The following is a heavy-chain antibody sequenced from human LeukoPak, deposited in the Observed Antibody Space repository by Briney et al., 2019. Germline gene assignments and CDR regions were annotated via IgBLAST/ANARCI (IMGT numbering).Heavy chain of an antibody. CDR3: AKERGYTSGLGTLDY. V-gene: IGHV3-23*01. CDR1: GFTFSNYA. J-gene: IGHJ4*02. Sequence: GRTLRPSCAASGFTFSNYAMSWVRQVPGKGLEWVSTISGSGGSTYYADPLKGRFSISRDNSKNTLLLQMKSLRAEDTAVYYCAKERGYTSGLGTLDYWGQGTLVTVST. D-gene: IGHD6-19*01. CDR2: ISGSGGST.